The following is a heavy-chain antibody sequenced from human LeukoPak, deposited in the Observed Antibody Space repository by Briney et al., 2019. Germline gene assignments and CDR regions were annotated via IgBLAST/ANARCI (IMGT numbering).Heavy chain of an antibody. CDR2: IYTSGST. CDR1: GGSISSYY. Sequence: PSETLSPTCTVSGGSISSYYWSWIRQPAGKGLQWIGRIYTSGSTDCNPSLKSRVTMSVDTSKNQFSLKLSSVTAADTAVYYCAREGYYDSSGYYPENWGQGTLVTVSS. V-gene: IGHV4-4*07. J-gene: IGHJ4*02. D-gene: IGHD3-22*01. CDR3: AREGYYDSSGYYPEN.